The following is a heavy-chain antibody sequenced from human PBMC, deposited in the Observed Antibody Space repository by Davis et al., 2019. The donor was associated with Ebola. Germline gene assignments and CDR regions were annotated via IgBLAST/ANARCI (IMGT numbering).Heavy chain of an antibody. Sequence: ASVKVSCKASGYTFTNYGITWVRQAPGQGLEWMGWISAYNGNTNYAQKLQGRVTMTTDTSTSTAYMELRSLRSDDTAVYYCARLKYSSSWSLFYYFDYWGQGTLVTVSS. D-gene: IGHD6-13*01. CDR1: GYTFTNYG. CDR2: ISAYNGNT. V-gene: IGHV1-18*04. CDR3: ARLKYSSSWSLFYYFDY. J-gene: IGHJ4*02.